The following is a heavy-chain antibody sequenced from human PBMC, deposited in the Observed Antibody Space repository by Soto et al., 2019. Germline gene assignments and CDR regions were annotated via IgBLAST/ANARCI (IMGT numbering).Heavy chain of an antibody. CDR2: ISYDGSNK. CDR3: ARDVGYGMDV. CDR1: GFTFSSYG. V-gene: IGHV3-30*03. J-gene: IGHJ6*02. Sequence: GGSLRLSCAASGFTFSSYGMHWVRQAPGKELEWVAVISYDGSNKYYADSVKGRFTISRDNSKNTLYLQMNSLRAEDTAVYYCARDVGYGMDVWGQGTTVTVSS. D-gene: IGHD3-16*01.